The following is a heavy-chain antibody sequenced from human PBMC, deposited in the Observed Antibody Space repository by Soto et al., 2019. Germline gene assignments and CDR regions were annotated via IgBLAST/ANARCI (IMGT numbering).Heavy chain of an antibody. Sequence: ASVKVSCKASGYTFTSYGISWVRQAPGQRLEWMGWINAGNGNTKYSQKFQGRVTVTRDTSARTAYMELSSLRSEDTAVYYCARAGHYGSESYYVDDAFDIWGRGTMVTVSS. J-gene: IGHJ3*02. CDR3: ARAGHYGSESYYVDDAFDI. CDR2: INAGNGNT. V-gene: IGHV1-3*01. CDR1: GYTFTSYG. D-gene: IGHD3-10*01.